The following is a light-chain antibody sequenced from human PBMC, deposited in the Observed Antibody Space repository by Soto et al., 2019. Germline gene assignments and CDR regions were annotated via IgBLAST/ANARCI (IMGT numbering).Light chain of an antibody. CDR3: QQYNTWPWT. J-gene: IGKJ1*01. Sequence: EFVLTQSPSTLAGSPVECVTLSCMASQGIGDTLAWYKHKPGQTPRLLIYDTSARATGIPARFTGSGSGTEFIITITSLQYEDSEVYYCQQYNTWPWTFGQGTKVDIK. CDR1: QGIGDT. V-gene: IGKV3-15*01. CDR2: DTS.